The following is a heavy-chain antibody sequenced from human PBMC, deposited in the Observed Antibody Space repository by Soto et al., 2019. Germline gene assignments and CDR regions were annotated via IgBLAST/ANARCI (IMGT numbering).Heavy chain of an antibody. CDR3: ARETTASPGDYYGMVV. V-gene: IGHV1-46*01. Sequence: ASVKVSCKASGYTFTSYYMHWVRQAPGQGLEWMGIINPSGGSTSYAQKFQGRVTMTRDTSTSTVYMELSSLRSEDTAVYYCARETTASPGDYYGMVVWGQAILLSVFS. CDR1: GYTFTSYY. CDR2: INPSGGST. J-gene: IGHJ6*02. D-gene: IGHD4-4*01.